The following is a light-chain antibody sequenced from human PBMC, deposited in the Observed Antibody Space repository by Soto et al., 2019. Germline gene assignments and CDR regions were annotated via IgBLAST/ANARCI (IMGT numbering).Light chain of an antibody. Sequence: QSVLTQPPSASGTPGQRVTISCSGGASNIGRNTVNWYQDLPGTAPKLLISSDNKRPSGVPDRFSGAKSGTSASLAISGLQSEDEAHYYCQSYDNSLSGSWVFGGGTKVTVL. V-gene: IGLV1-44*01. J-gene: IGLJ3*02. CDR3: QSYDNSLSGSWV. CDR1: ASNIGRNT. CDR2: SDN.